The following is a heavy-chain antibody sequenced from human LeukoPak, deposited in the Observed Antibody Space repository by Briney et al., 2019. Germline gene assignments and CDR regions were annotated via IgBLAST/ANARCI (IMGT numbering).Heavy chain of an antibody. V-gene: IGHV3-21*01. CDR1: GFTFSSYS. CDR2: ISSSSSYI. D-gene: IGHD1-26*01. CDR3: ARDPQWDLRDWFDP. Sequence: GGSLRLSCAASGFTFSSYSMNWVRQAPGKGLEWVSSISSSSSYIYYADSVKGRFTISRDNAKNSLYLQMNSLRAEDTAEYYCARDPQWDLRDWFDPWGQGTLVTVSS. J-gene: IGHJ5*02.